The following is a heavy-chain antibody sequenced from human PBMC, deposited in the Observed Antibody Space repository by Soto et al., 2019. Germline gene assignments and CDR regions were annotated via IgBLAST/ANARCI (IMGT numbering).Heavy chain of an antibody. Sequence: ASVKVSCKASGYTFTSYDINWVRQATGQGLEWMGWMNPNSGNTGYAQKFQGRVTMTRNTSISTAYMELSSLRSEATAVYYCARGKRDGYNYAFDIWGQGTMVTVSS. J-gene: IGHJ3*02. CDR1: GYTFTSYD. D-gene: IGHD5-12*01. CDR2: MNPNSGNT. V-gene: IGHV1-8*01. CDR3: ARGKRDGYNYAFDI.